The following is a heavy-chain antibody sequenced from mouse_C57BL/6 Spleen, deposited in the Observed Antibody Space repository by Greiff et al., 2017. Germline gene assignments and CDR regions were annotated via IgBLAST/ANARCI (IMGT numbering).Heavy chain of an antibody. V-gene: IGHV1-69*02. CDR3: ARKARARIVTDYFDY. J-gene: IGHJ2*01. Sequence: VQLQQPGAELVRPGASVKMSCKASGYTFTNYWMRWVKQRPGQGLEWIGEIHPAGGYTNYNQKFKGKATLTVDKSSSTAYMQLSSLTSEDSAVYADARKARARIVTDYFDYWGQGTTLTVSS. CDR1: GYTFTNYW. CDR2: IHPAGGYT.